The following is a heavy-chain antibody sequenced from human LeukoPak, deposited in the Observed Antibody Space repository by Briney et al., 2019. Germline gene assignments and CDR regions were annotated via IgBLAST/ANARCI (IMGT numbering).Heavy chain of an antibody. D-gene: IGHD3-9*01. CDR3: ARSVRSRLTGSEFDY. V-gene: IGHV1-69*13. Sequence: SVKVSCKASGGTFSSYAISWVRQAPGQGLEWMGGIIPIFGTANYAQKFQGRVTITADESTSTAYMELSSLRSEDTAVYYCARSVRSRLTGSEFDYWGQGTLVTVSS. CDR2: IIPIFGTA. CDR1: GGTFSSYA. J-gene: IGHJ4*02.